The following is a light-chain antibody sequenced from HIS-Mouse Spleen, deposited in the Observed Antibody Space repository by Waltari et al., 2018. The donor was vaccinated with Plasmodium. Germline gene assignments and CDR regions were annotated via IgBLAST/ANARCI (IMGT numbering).Light chain of an antibody. Sequence: AIRMTPSPSSFSASTGDSVTITCRASQGISSYLAWYQQTPGKAPKLLIYAASTLQSGVPSRFSGSGSGTDFTLTISCLQSEDFATYYCQQYYSYLLTFGGGTKVEIK. V-gene: IGKV1-8*01. CDR2: AAS. J-gene: IGKJ4*01. CDR3: QQYYSYLLT. CDR1: QGISSY.